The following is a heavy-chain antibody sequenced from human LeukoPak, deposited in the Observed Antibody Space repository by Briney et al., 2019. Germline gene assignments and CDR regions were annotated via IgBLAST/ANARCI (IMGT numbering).Heavy chain of an antibody. CDR3: ARSGYSSSWSNWFDP. V-gene: IGHV3-11*06. D-gene: IGHD6-13*01. CDR1: GFTFSDYC. Sequence: GGSLRLSCAASGFTFSDYCMSWIRQAPGKGLEWVSYISSSSSYTNYADSVKGRFTISRDNAKNSLYLQMNSLRAEDTAVYYCARSGYSSSWSNWFDPWGQGTLVTVSS. J-gene: IGHJ5*02. CDR2: ISSSSSYT.